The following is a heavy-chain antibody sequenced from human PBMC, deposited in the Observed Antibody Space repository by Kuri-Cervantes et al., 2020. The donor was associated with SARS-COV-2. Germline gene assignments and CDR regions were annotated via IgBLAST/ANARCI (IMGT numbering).Heavy chain of an antibody. V-gene: IGHV2-70*11. CDR2: IDWDDEK. CDR1: GFSLNTSGMC. CDR3: ARVQATTGIADF. Sequence: SGPTLVKTTPTLTLTGSFSGFSLNTSGMCVSWMRQPPGKTLEWLARIDWDDEKYYSTSLRTRLTITKDTSKNLVVLTMTNVDPGDTATYYCARVQATTGIADFWGQGTLVTVSS. J-gene: IGHJ4*02. D-gene: IGHD4-11*01.